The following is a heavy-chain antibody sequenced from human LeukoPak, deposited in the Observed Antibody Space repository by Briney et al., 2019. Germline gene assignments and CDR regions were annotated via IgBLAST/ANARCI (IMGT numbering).Heavy chain of an antibody. J-gene: IGHJ4*02. CDR2: ISAYNGNT. CDR3: AMILRSSSWYKDY. V-gene: IGHV1-18*01. Sequence: ASVEVSCKASGYTFTSYGISWVRQAPGQGLEWMGWISAYNGNTNYAQKLQGRVTVTTDTSTGTAYMELRSLRSDDTAVYYCAMILRSSSWYKDYWGQGTLVTVSS. CDR1: GYTFTSYG. D-gene: IGHD6-13*01.